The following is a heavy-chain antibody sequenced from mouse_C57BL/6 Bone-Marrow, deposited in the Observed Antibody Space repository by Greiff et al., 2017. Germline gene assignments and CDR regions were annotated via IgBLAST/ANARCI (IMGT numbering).Heavy chain of an antibody. Sequence: EVQLVESGGDLVKPGGSLKLSCAASGFTFSSYGMSWVRQTPDKRLEWVATISSGGSYTYYPDSVKGRFTISRDNAKNTLYLQMSSLKSEDTAMYYCASTVVAFAYWGQGTLVTVSA. CDR2: ISSGGSYT. V-gene: IGHV5-6*01. J-gene: IGHJ3*01. D-gene: IGHD1-1*01. CDR1: GFTFSSYG. CDR3: ASTVVAFAY.